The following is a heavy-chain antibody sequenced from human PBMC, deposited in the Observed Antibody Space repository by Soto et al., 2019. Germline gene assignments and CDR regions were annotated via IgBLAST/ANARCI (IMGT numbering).Heavy chain of an antibody. CDR2: IYPSDSDT. D-gene: IGHD3-3*01. V-gene: IGHV5-51*01. Sequence: PAESLQSCGEGSGYNFAGYWIGWVRQMPGKGLELMGIIYPSDSDTRYRPSFQGQVTISADKSISSAYLQWSSLRASDTAMYYCARAGVSTRTFDYWGQRTTVTVSS. CDR3: ARAGVSTRTFDY. CDR1: GYNFAGYW. J-gene: IGHJ4*02.